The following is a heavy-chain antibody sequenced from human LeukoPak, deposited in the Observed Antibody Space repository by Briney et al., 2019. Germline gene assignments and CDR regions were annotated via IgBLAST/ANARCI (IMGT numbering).Heavy chain of an antibody. D-gene: IGHD2-2*01. Sequence: SVKVSCKASRYTFTDYYMHWVRQAPGQGREWMVWINPNSGGTNYAQKFQGKVTMTRDTSIRTAYMELSRLRSDDTAVYYCARGGRSLGYCSSSSCLDWFDPWGQGTLVAVSS. CDR1: RYTFTDYY. CDR3: ARGGRSLGYCSSSSCLDWFDP. V-gene: IGHV1-2*02. J-gene: IGHJ5*02. CDR2: INPNSGGT.